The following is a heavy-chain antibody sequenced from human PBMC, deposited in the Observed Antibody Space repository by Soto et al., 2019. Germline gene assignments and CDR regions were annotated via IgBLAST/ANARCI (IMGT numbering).Heavy chain of an antibody. Sequence: GGSLRLSCTVSGFTFDDYAIHWVRQAPGKGLEWVSGISWNSGRIGYADSVKGRFTISRDNAKNSLYLQMNSLRAEDTALYYCAKGDYYESSGYFYNYYFDYWGQGTLVTVSS. CDR2: ISWNSGRI. CDR1: GFTFDDYA. CDR3: AKGDYYESSGYFYNYYFDY. D-gene: IGHD3-22*01. V-gene: IGHV3-9*01. J-gene: IGHJ4*02.